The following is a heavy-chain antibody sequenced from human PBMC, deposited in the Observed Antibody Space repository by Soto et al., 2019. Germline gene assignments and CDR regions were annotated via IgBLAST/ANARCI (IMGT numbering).Heavy chain of an antibody. V-gene: IGHV3-15*07. Sequence: EVQLVESGGGLVKPGGSLRLSCAASGFTFSNAWMNWVRQAPGKGLEWVGRIKSKTDGRTTDYAAPVKGRFTISRDDSKNTLYLQMNSLKTEDTAVYYCTTGYSGYDYDYYYYGMDVWGQGTTVTVSS. D-gene: IGHD5-12*01. CDR3: TTGYSGYDYDYYYYGMDV. J-gene: IGHJ6*02. CDR2: IKSKTDGRTT. CDR1: GFTFSNAW.